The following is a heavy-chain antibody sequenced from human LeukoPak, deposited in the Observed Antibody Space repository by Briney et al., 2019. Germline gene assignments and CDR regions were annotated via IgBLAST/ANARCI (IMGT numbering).Heavy chain of an antibody. J-gene: IGHJ4*02. CDR1: GYTFTGYY. D-gene: IGHD2-15*01. V-gene: IGHV1-2*02. CDR2: INPNSGGT. CDR3: ARETPQVVAATASGY. Sequence: ASVKVSCKASGYTFTGYYMHWVRQAPGQGLEWMGWINPNSGGTNYAQKFQGRVTMTRDTSISTAYMELSRLRSDDTAVYYCARETPQVVAATASGYWGQGALVTVSS.